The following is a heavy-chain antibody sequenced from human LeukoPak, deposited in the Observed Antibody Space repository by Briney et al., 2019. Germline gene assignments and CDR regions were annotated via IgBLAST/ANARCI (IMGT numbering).Heavy chain of an antibody. D-gene: IGHD3-3*01. J-gene: IGHJ6*03. CDR2: IYSSGST. V-gene: IGHV4-59*08. Sequence: SETLSLTCTVSGASMTTYYWSWIRQPPGKGLEWVAYIYSSGSTNYNPSLKSRLTISIDTSKNQFSLKLSSVTAADTAVYYCATITIFGVVIPYYYYMDVWGKGTTVTVSS. CDR1: GASMTTYY. CDR3: ATITIFGVVIPYYYYMDV.